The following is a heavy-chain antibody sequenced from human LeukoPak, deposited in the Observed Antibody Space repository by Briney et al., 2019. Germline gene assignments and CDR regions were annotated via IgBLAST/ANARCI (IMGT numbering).Heavy chain of an antibody. V-gene: IGHV3-21*01. J-gene: IGHJ5*01. CDR1: GFTFSSYS. CDR2: ISSSSRYI. CDR3: ARDHGGYCSSTSCYWAKNWFDS. Sequence: PGGSLRLSCAASGFTFSSYSMNWVSQAPGKGLEWVSSISSSSRYIYYAGSVKGRFTISRDNAKNSLYLQMNSLRAEDTAVYYCARDHGGYCSSTSCYWAKNWFDSWGQGTLVTVSS. D-gene: IGHD2-2*01.